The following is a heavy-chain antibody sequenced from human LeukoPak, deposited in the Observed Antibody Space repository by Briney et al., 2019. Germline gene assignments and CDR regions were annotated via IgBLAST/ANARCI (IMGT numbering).Heavy chain of an antibody. J-gene: IGHJ5*02. CDR2: IYYRGST. CDR3: ARVTRYYYGSGSYYRPNWFDP. V-gene: IGHV4-59*01. D-gene: IGHD3-10*01. CDR1: GGSISSYY. Sequence: SGTLSLTCTVSGGSISSYYWNWIRQPPGKGLEWIGYIYYRGSTNYNPSLKSRVTILVDTFKNQFSLKLSSVTAADTAVYYCARVTRYYYGSGSYYRPNWFDPWGQGTLVTVSS.